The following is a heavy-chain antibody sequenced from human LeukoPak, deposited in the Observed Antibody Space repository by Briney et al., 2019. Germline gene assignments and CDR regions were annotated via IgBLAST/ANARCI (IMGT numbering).Heavy chain of an antibody. J-gene: IGHJ4*02. Sequence: GGSLRLSCAASRFTFSSYSMNWVRQAPGKGLEWVSSISSSSSYIYYADSVKGRFTISRDNAKNSLYLQMNSLRAEDTAVYYCARDLGIAVAGTVLGFDYWGQGTLVTVSS. V-gene: IGHV3-21*01. CDR1: RFTFSSYS. D-gene: IGHD6-19*01. CDR2: ISSSSSYI. CDR3: ARDLGIAVAGTVLGFDY.